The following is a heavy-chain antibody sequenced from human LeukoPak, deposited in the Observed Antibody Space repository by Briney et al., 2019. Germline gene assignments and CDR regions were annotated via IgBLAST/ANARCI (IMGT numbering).Heavy chain of an antibody. Sequence: SQTLSLTCTVSDDSMSSGAYSWSWIRQHPGQGLEWIGYIYNSGSTYYNPSLKSRVTISLDTSKSQFSLRLTSVTAADTAVYYCARILVRGVINNWFDPWGQGTLVTVSS. CDR2: IYNSGST. D-gene: IGHD3-10*01. V-gene: IGHV4-31*03. CDR3: ARILVRGVINNWFDP. CDR1: DDSMSSGAYS. J-gene: IGHJ5*02.